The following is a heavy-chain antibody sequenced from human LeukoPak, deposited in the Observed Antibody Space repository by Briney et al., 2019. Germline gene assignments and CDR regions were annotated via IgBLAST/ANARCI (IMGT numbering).Heavy chain of an antibody. CDR3: AKRGSNTWSDFDY. Sequence: SETLSLTCTVSGGSISTYYWSWILQPPGKGLEWIGYIYYSGITNYNPSLKSRATISVDTSKNQFSLKLNSVTAADTAVYYCAKRGSNTWSDFDYWGQGTLVTVSS. CDR1: GGSISTYY. D-gene: IGHD6-13*01. CDR2: IYYSGIT. J-gene: IGHJ4*02. V-gene: IGHV4-59*08.